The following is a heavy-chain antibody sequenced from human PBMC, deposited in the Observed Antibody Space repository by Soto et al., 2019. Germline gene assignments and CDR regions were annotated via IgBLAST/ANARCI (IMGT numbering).Heavy chain of an antibody. CDR2: TRYKANSYTT. J-gene: IGHJ3*02. CDR1: GFPFSDHY. CDR3: ARSLGAKNAFDI. V-gene: IGHV3-72*01. D-gene: IGHD1-26*01. Sequence: GGSLRLSCAASGFPFSDHYMDWVRQAPGKGLEWVGRTRYKANSYTTEYAASVKGRFTISRDDSKNSLYLQMNSLKTEDTAVYFCARSLGAKNAFDIWGQGTKVTVSS.